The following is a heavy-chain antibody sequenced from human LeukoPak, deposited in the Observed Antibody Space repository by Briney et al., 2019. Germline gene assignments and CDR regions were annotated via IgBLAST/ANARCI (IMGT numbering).Heavy chain of an antibody. V-gene: IGHV3-21*01. Sequence: NSGESLRLSCAASGFTFSSYSMNWVRQAPGKGLEWVSSISSSSSYIYYADSVKGRFTISRDNAKNSLYLQMNSLRAEDTAVYYCARDGYCSSTSCGNWFDPWGQGTLVTVSS. J-gene: IGHJ5*02. CDR1: GFTFSSYS. CDR2: ISSSSSYI. CDR3: ARDGYCSSTSCGNWFDP. D-gene: IGHD2-2*03.